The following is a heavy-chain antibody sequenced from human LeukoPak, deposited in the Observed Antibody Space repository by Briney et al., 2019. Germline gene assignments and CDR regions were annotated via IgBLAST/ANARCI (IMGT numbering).Heavy chain of an antibody. CDR3: ARSRYSGYDLGY. D-gene: IGHD5-12*01. J-gene: IGHJ4*02. V-gene: IGHV4-34*01. CDR1: GGSFSGYY. Sequence: SETLSLTCAVYGGSFSGYYWSWIRQPPGKGLEWIGEINHSGSTNYNPSLKSRVTISVDTSKNQFSLKRSSVTAAGTAVYYCARSRYSGYDLGYWGQGTLVTVSS. CDR2: INHSGST.